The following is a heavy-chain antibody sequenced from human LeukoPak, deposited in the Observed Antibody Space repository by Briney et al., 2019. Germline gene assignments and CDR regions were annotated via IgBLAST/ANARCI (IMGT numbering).Heavy chain of an antibody. CDR3: AREFRGSYALDY. J-gene: IGHJ4*02. CDR2: IYYSGST. Sequence: SETLSLTCTVSGGSISSYYWSWIRQPPGKGLEWIGYIYYSGSTNYSPSLKSRVTISVDTSKNQFSLKLSSVTAADTAVYYCAREFRGSYALDYWGQGTLVTVSS. V-gene: IGHV4-59*01. D-gene: IGHD1-26*01. CDR1: GGSISSYY.